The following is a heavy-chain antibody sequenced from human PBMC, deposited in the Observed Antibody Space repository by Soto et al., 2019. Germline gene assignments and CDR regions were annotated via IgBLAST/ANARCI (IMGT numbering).Heavy chain of an antibody. CDR1: GFTFSVHS. J-gene: IGHJ6*02. V-gene: IGHV3-48*02. CDR2: ISSTSSAR. D-gene: IGHD3-9*01. CDR3: ARDSDIYYGMDV. Sequence: GGSLRLSCAASGFTFSVHSMNWVRRAPGKGLEWVSYISSTSSARYYADSVRGRFTISRDNVKYSLYLQMNSLTDEDTAVYYCARDSDIYYGMDVWGQGTTVTVYS.